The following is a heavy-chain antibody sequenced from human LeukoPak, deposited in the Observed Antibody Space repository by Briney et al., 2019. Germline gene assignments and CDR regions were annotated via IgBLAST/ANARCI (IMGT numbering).Heavy chain of an antibody. J-gene: IGHJ1*01. CDR2: IKPDGTTK. CDR1: GFPFSSYS. CDR3: ARGYCGGDCYGD. D-gene: IGHD2-21*02. Sequence: TGGSLRLSCAASGFPFSSYSMTWVRQAPGKGLEWVANIKPDGTTKFYVDSVKGRFTISRDNTKSSLYLQMNSLRAEDMAVYYCARGYCGGDCYGDWGQGTLVTVSS. V-gene: IGHV3-7*01.